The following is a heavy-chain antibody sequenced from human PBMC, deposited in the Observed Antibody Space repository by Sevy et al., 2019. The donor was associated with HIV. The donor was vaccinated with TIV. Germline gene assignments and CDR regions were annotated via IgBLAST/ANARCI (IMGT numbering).Heavy chain of an antibody. CDR1: GSTLSRLS. CDR2: FDPEDGEI. J-gene: IGHJ4*02. V-gene: IGHV1-24*01. CDR3: ATTKDYYESYGSPFDY. D-gene: IGHD3-22*01. Sequence: ASVKVSCKVSGSTLSRLSMHWVRQVPGKGLEWMASFDPEDGEIFYARKFQGRVTMTEDTSTDTAYMELSSLRSEDTAEYFCATTKDYYESYGSPFDYWGQGTLVTVSS.